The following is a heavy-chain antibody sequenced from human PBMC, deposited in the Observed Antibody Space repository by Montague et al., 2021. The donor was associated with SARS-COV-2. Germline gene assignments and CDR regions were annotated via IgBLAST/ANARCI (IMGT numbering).Heavy chain of an antibody. CDR3: ARGTTVTTLFYYYYGMDV. CDR2: IYHSGST. J-gene: IGHJ6*02. V-gene: IGHV4-39*07. CDR1: GGSISSSSYY. D-gene: IGHD4-17*01. Sequence: SETLSLTCTVSGGSISSSSYYWGWIRQPPGKGLEWIESIYHSGSTYYNPSLKSRVTISVDTSKNQFSLKLSSVTAADTAVYYCARGTTVTTLFYYYYGMDVWGQGTTVIVSS.